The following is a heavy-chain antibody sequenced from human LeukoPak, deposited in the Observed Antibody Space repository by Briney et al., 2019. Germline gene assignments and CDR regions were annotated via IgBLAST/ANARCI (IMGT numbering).Heavy chain of an antibody. Sequence: GGSLRLSCAASGFTFSSYGMHWVRQAPGKGLEWVAFIRFDGSNKYYADSVKGRFTISRDNSKNTLYLQMNSLRAEDTAVYYCASWGTAMVGGAFDYWGQGTLVTVSS. D-gene: IGHD5-18*01. J-gene: IGHJ4*02. CDR2: IRFDGSNK. CDR3: ASWGTAMVGGAFDY. V-gene: IGHV3-30*02. CDR1: GFTFSSYG.